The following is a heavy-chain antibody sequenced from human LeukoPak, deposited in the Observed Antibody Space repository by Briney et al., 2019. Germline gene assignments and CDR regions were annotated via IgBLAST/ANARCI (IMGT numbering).Heavy chain of an antibody. CDR3: ARAGERDLKQFTNDHDAFDI. CDR1: GGTFSSYA. J-gene: IGHJ3*02. V-gene: IGHV1-69*05. CDR2: IIPIFGTA. D-gene: IGHD1-1*01. Sequence: SVKVSCKASGGTFSSYAISWVRQAPGQGLEWMGGIIPIFGTASYAQKFQGRVTITTDESTSTAYMELSSLRSEDTAVYYCARAGERDLKQFTNDHDAFDIWGQGTMVTVSS.